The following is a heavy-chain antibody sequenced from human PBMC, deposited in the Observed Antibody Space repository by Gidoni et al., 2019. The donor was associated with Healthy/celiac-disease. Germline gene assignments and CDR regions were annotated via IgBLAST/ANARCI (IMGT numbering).Heavy chain of an antibody. CDR1: GGTFSSYA. CDR3: ARDGDTVTTGYDAFDI. Sequence: QVQLVQSGAEVKKPGSSVKVSCKASGGTFSSYAISWVRQAPGQGLEWMGGIIPIFGTANYAQKFQGRVTITADESTSTAYMELSSLRSEDTAVYDCARDGDTVTTGYDAFDIWGQGTMVTVSS. V-gene: IGHV1-69*01. CDR2: IIPIFGTA. D-gene: IGHD4-17*01. J-gene: IGHJ3*02.